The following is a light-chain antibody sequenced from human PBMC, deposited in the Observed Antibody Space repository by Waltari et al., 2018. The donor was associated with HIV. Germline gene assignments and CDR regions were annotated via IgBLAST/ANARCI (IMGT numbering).Light chain of an antibody. CDR3: AAWDDGLSGPV. CDR1: SSNIGSHS. J-gene: IGLJ3*02. Sequence: QSVLTQPPSASGTPGQRVTIACSGSSSNIGSHSVHWYQQLPGTAPKLLIYRTNQRPSGVPDRFSGSKSGTSASLAITGLRSEDEADYYCAAWDDGLSGPVFGGGTKLTVL. V-gene: IGLV1-47*01. CDR2: RTN.